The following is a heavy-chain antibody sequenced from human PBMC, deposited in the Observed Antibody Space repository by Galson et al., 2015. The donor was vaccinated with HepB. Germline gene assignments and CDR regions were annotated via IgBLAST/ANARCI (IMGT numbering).Heavy chain of an antibody. CDR2: ITGSSSTM. Sequence: SLRLSCAASGFTFSSYAMSWVRQAPGKGLEWVAYITGSSSTMHYADSVKGRFIISRDNAKNSLYLQMNSLRDEDTAVYYCARGIEYANWFDPWGQGTLVTVSS. V-gene: IGHV3-48*02. D-gene: IGHD2-2*01. CDR1: GFTFSSYA. CDR3: ARGIEYANWFDP. J-gene: IGHJ5*02.